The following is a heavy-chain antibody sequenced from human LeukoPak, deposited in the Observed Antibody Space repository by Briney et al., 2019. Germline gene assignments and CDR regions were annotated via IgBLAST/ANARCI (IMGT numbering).Heavy chain of an antibody. D-gene: IGHD2-15*01. V-gene: IGHV1-18*01. CDR3: ARLPDVNAALDV. Sequence: ASVKVPCKTSGYMFTNYGITWVRLAPGQGLEWLGWISTYNGNTHYAQKFQGRVTMTKDTSASTAYMELRGLRSDDTALYYCARLPDVNAALDVWGQGTMITVSS. CDR1: GYMFTNYG. CDR2: ISTYNGNT. J-gene: IGHJ3*01.